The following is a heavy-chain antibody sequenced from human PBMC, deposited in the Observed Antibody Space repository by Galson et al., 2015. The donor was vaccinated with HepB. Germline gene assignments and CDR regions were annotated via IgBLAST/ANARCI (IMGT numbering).Heavy chain of an antibody. Sequence: SLRLSCAASGFPFDNYAMSWVRQGPGKGLEWVSAISGSVGTTYYADPVKGRFTISRDNSRNTLYLQMESLRAEDTAVYYCAKEGYRFSCAPFYFDYWGRGSLVTVSS. CDR1: GFPFDNYA. J-gene: IGHJ4*02. CDR3: AKEGYRFSCAPFYFDY. D-gene: IGHD2-15*01. CDR2: ISGSVGTT. V-gene: IGHV3-23*01.